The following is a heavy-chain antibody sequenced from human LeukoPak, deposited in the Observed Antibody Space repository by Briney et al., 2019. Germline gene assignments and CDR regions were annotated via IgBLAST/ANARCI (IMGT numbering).Heavy chain of an antibody. V-gene: IGHV4-39*07. CDR3: ARDQNDYVWGGFDY. CDR1: GGSISSSDYY. J-gene: IGHJ4*02. Sequence: NTSETLSLTCTVSGGSISSSDYYWGWIRQPPGKGLEWIGSISYSGSTYCHPSLKSRVTISVDTSKNQFSLNLSSVTAADTAVYYCARDQNDYVWGGFDYWGRGALVTVSS. CDR2: ISYSGST. D-gene: IGHD3-16*01.